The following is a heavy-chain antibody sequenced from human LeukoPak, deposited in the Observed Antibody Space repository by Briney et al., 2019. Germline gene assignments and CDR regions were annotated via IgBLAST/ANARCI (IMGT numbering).Heavy chain of an antibody. J-gene: IGHJ6*02. CDR3: ARVAANYYYYGMDV. CDR1: GFTFSSYS. V-gene: IGHV3-21*01. CDR2: ISSSSSYI. Sequence: GGSLRLSCAASGFTFSSYSMNWVRLAPGKGLEWVSSISSSSSYIYYADSVKGRFTISRDNAKNSLYLQMNSLRAEDTAVYYCARVAANYYYYGMDVWGQGTTVTVSS.